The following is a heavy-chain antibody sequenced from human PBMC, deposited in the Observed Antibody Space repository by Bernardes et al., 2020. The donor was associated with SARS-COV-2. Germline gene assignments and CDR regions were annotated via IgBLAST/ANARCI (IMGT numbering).Heavy chain of an antibody. CDR3: AKELVGMRGRSDY. J-gene: IGHJ4*02. V-gene: IGHV3-23*01. CDR1: GFTFSDYA. Sequence: GGSLRLSCAASGFTFSDYAMTWVRQAPGKGLEWVSAISGSGTTYYGDSVKGRFTISRDNSKNTVYLHMNSLSAEDTALYYCAKELVGMRGRSDYWGQGTLVTVSS. CDR2: ISGSGTT. D-gene: IGHD2-15*01.